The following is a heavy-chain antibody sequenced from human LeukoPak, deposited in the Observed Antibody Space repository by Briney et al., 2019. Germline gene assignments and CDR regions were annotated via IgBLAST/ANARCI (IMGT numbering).Heavy chain of an antibody. CDR2: MHHSGST. V-gene: IGHV4-38-2*02. CDR1: NYSISSGYY. J-gene: IGHJ4*02. CDR3: ARDISARYDY. Sequence: SETLSLTCTVSNYSISSGYYWGWFRQPPGTGLEWIGSMHHSGSTYQTPSLKSRVTMSVDTSKNQFSLRLSSVTAADTAVYYCARDISARYDYWGQGDLVTVSS. D-gene: IGHD1-14*01.